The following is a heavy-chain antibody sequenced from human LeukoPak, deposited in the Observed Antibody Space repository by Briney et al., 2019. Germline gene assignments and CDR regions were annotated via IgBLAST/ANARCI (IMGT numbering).Heavy chain of an antibody. V-gene: IGHV3-30*18. D-gene: IGHD6-19*01. J-gene: IGHJ6*03. Sequence: GGSLRLSCAASGFTFNTYGMSWVRQAPGKGLEWVAVISYDGSNKYYADSVKGRFTISRDNSKNTLYLQMNSLRAEDTAVYYCAKVFTPRYSSGRSVYYYYYMDVWGKGTTVTISS. CDR1: GFTFNTYG. CDR3: AKVFTPRYSSGRSVYYYYYMDV. CDR2: ISYDGSNK.